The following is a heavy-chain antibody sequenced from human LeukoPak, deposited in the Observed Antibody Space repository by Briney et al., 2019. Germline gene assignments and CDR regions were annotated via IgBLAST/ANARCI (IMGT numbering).Heavy chain of an antibody. CDR3: ATLTMGYTSD. J-gene: IGHJ4*02. Sequence: ASVKVSSKASGGTFSSDAISWVRQAPGQGLEWMGMIIPIFGTANYAQKFQGSVTISTDECTSTTYIELSSLRSEDPAVYYCATLTMGYTSDWGQGTLVTVYS. CDR1: GGTFSSDA. D-gene: IGHD6-25*01. CDR2: IIPIFGTA. V-gene: IGHV1-69*05.